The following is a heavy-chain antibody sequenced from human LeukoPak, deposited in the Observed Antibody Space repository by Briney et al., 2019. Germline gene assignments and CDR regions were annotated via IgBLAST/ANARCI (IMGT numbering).Heavy chain of an antibody. V-gene: IGHV3-11*05. D-gene: IGHD3-22*01. CDR1: GFTFSDFY. Sequence: PGGSLRLSCATSGFTFSDFYMSWIRQAPGKGLEWISYIGSSGSSTNYADSVKGRFTISRDNAKNSLYLQMNSLRAEDTAVYYCARDLIHRSGEANYWGRGTLVTVSS. J-gene: IGHJ4*02. CDR3: ARDLIHRSGEANY. CDR2: IGSSGSST.